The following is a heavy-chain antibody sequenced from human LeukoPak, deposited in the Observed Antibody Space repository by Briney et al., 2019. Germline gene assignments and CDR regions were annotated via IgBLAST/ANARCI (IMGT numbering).Heavy chain of an antibody. J-gene: IGHJ5*02. CDR1: GGSFSGYY. CDR3: ARGRNWNDGWFDP. D-gene: IGHD1-1*01. V-gene: IGHV4-34*01. CDR2: INHSGST. Sequence: PSETLSLTCAVYGGSFSGYYWSWIRQPPGKGLEWIGEINHSGSTNYNPSLKSRVTISVDTSKNQFPLKLSSVTAADTAVYYCARGRNWNDGWFDPWGQGTLVTVSS.